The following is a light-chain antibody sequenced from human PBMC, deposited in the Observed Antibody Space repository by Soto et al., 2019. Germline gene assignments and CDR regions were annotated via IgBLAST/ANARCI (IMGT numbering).Light chain of an antibody. CDR1: QGINNY. Sequence: IRMTQSPSSLSASTGDRVTITCRASQGINNYLAWYQQKPGKVPVLLIYSASTLKAGIPSRFSGSGAGTDFTLTISSLQPEDFATYYCQKYDSAPRTFGQGTKVDIK. J-gene: IGKJ1*01. CDR3: QKYDSAPRT. CDR2: SAS. V-gene: IGKV1-27*01.